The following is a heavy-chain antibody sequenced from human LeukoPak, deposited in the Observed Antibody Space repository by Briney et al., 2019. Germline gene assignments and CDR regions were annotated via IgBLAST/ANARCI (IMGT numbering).Heavy chain of an antibody. V-gene: IGHV3-33*01. D-gene: IGHD6-19*01. Sequence: GGSLRLSCAASGFTFSSYGMHWVRQAPGKGPEWVAVIWYDGSNKYYADSVKGRFTTSRDNSKNTLYLQMNSLRAEDTAVYYCARVGIAVAGPDYWGQGTLVTVSS. CDR1: GFTFSSYG. J-gene: IGHJ4*02. CDR2: IWYDGSNK. CDR3: ARVGIAVAGPDY.